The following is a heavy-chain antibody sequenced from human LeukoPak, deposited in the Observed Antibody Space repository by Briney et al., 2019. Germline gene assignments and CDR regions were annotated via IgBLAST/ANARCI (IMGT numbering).Heavy chain of an antibody. J-gene: IGHJ4*02. Sequence: ASVKVSCKASGYTFTSYDINWVRQATGQGLEWMGWMIPNSGDTGYAQKFQGRVTMTRNTSISTAYMELGSLTSEDTAVYYCARSPSSSGFDYWGQGTLVTVSS. V-gene: IGHV1-8*01. CDR1: GYTFTSYD. CDR2: MIPNSGDT. D-gene: IGHD6-6*01. CDR3: ARSPSSSGFDY.